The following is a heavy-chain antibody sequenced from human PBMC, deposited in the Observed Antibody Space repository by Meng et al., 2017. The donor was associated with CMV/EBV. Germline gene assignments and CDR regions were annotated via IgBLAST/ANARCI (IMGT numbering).Heavy chain of an antibody. CDR1: GYRFSDHY. V-gene: IGHV1-2*02. D-gene: IGHD1-1*01. Sequence: QVQLVQPGAEGKSPGASVKVSCQTSGYRFSDHYMHWVRQAPGQRLEWMGWIYPNSGGTHYAQKFQDRVTMTRDTSISTVYMELSRLTSDDTAVYYCVRDHNWGPDYWGQGTLVTVSS. CDR2: IYPNSGGT. CDR3: VRDHNWGPDY. J-gene: IGHJ4*02.